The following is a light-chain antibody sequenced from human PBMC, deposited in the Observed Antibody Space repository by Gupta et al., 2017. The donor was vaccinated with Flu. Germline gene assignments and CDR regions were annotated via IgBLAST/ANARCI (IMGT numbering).Light chain of an antibody. Sequence: TVMTQPPATLAMSPGERATLSCRASTTVSTNLAWYQQIPGRTPSLFIYEASISATGISARFAGSGCGTEFSLTISDLQAEDFAVYYCQQYDNWPLTFGQGTKVEIK. CDR3: QQYDNWPLT. V-gene: IGKV3D-15*03. CDR1: TTVSTN. J-gene: IGKJ1*01. CDR2: EAS.